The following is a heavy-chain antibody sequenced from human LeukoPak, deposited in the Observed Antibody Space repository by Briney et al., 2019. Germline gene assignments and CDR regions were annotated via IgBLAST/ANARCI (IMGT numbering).Heavy chain of an antibody. CDR3: ARCNGYNADAFDI. J-gene: IGHJ3*02. CDR1: GYSFTSYW. Sequence: GESLKISCKGSGYSFTSYWIGWVRQMPGKGLEWMGVIYPGDSDTRYSPSFQGQVTISADKSISTAYLQWSSLKASDTAMYYCARCNGYNADAFDIWGQGTMVTVSS. D-gene: IGHD5-24*01. CDR2: IYPGDSDT. V-gene: IGHV5-51*01.